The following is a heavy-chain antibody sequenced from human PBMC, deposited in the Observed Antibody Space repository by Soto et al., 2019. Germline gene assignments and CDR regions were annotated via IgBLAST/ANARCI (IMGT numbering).Heavy chain of an antibody. Sequence: SETLSLTCAVSGYSITSGYFWGWIRQPPGKGLEWIGSIYHTGITYFNPSLKSRLTISLETSKNQFSLNLSSVTAADTAVYYCARRVVAPVAAFHYWGQGTLVNVSS. CDR1: GYSITSGYF. V-gene: IGHV4-38-2*01. CDR2: IYHTGIT. CDR3: ARRVVAPVAAFHY. D-gene: IGHD2-15*01. J-gene: IGHJ4*02.